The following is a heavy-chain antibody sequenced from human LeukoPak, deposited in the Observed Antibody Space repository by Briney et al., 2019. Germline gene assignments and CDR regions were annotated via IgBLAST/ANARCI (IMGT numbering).Heavy chain of an antibody. Sequence: GGSLRLSCAASGFTFSSYSMNWVRQAPGKGLEWVSSISSSSSYIYYADSVKGRFTISRDNSKNTLYLQMNSLRAEHTAVYYCACREVVAAGTSYGMDVWGQGTTVTVSS. CDR2: ISSSSSYI. CDR3: ACREVVAAGTSYGMDV. CDR1: GFTFSSYS. D-gene: IGHD2-15*01. V-gene: IGHV3-21*04. J-gene: IGHJ6*02.